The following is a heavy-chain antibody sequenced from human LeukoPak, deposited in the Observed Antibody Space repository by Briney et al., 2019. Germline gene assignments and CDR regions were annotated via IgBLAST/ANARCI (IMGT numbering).Heavy chain of an antibody. V-gene: IGHV3-11*04. CDR3: ARDGRRYKWNDRYYYYGMDV. D-gene: IGHD1-1*01. CDR1: GFTFSDYY. CDR2: IRKSGSNI. J-gene: IGHJ6*02. Sequence: GGSLRLSCAASGFTFSDYYMSWIRQAPGKGLEWVAYIRKSGSNIYYADSVKGRFTISRDNAKNSLYLQMNSLRAEDTAVYYCARDGRRYKWNDRYYYYGMDVWGQGTTVTVSS.